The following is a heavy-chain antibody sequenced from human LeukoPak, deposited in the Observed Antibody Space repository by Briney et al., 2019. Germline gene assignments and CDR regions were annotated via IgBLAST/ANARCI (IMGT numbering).Heavy chain of an antibody. Sequence: PGGSLRLSCAASGFTSCSYSMCSVRQAPGKGLEWVANIKQDGSEKYYVDSVKGRFTISRDNAKNSLYLQMNSLRAEDTAVYYCASVYYYDSSGLLDYLECWGQGTLVTVSS. CDR1: GFTSCSYS. CDR3: ASVYYYDSSGLLDYLEC. D-gene: IGHD3-22*01. J-gene: IGHJ4*02. CDR2: IKQDGSEK. V-gene: IGHV3-7*01.